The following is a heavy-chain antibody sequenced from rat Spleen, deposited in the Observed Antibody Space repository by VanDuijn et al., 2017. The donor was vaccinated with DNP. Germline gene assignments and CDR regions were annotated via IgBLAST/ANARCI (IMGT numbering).Heavy chain of an antibody. J-gene: IGHJ3*01. CDR3: VRRGGKGLFSK. V-gene: IGHV5-58*01. D-gene: IGHD3-1*01. Sequence: EVQLVETGGGLVQPGRSLKLSCVASGFTFSSYWMFWIRQAPGKGLEWVSSINTDGGNTYYPDSVKGRFTISRDNAENTLFLQMNSLRAEDTATYYCVRRGGKGLFSKWGQGTLVTVSS. CDR1: GFTFSSYW. CDR2: INTDGGNT.